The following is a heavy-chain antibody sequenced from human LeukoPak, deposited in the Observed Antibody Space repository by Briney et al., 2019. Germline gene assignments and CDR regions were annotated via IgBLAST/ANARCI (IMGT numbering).Heavy chain of an antibody. J-gene: IGHJ5*02. V-gene: IGHV6-1*01. Sequence: SQTLSLTCAISGDSVSSTNAAWNWIRQSPSRGLEWLGRTWYTSKWIYDYAVSVKSRITISPDTSKNQFSLQLDSVTPEDTAVYYCAMFQRPFGSAQSWGQGTLVTVSS. CDR3: AMFQRPFGSAQS. D-gene: IGHD3-16*01. CDR2: TWYTSKWIY. CDR1: GDSVSSTNAA.